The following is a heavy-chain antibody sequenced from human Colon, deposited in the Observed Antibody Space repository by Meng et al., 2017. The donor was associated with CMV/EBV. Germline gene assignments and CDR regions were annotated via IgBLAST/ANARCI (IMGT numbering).Heavy chain of an antibody. D-gene: IGHD3-16*01. Sequence: GESLKISCAASGFAFSSSAMSWVRQAPGKGLEWVSDIGGSGDSRYYADSVKGRFNISRDSSNNTLYLQMNSLRPEDTAVYYCAKYYGTRLIHLDYWGQGTLVTVSS. J-gene: IGHJ4*02. CDR2: IGGSGDSR. CDR3: AKYYGTRLIHLDY. V-gene: IGHV3-23*01. CDR1: GFAFSSSA.